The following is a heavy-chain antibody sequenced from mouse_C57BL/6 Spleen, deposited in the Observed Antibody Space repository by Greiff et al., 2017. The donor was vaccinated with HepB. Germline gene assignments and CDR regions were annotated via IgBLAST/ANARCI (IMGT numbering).Heavy chain of an antibody. D-gene: IGHD1-1*01. CDR3: ARITFYAMDY. J-gene: IGHJ4*01. Sequence: DVKLVESGGGLVKPGGSLKLSCAASGFTFSDYRMHWVRQAPEKGLEWVAYISSGSSTIYYADTVKGRFTISRDNAKNTLFLQMTSLRSEDTAMYYCARITFYAMDYWGQGTSVTVSS. CDR2: ISSGSSTI. V-gene: IGHV5-17*01. CDR1: GFTFSDYR.